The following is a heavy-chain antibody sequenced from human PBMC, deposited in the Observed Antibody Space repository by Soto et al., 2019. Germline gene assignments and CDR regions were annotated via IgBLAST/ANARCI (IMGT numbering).Heavy chain of an antibody. Sequence: SETLSLTCIVSGESISSSSYYWGWIRQPPGKGLEWIGSIYYSGRTYYNPSFKSRVTISIDTSKNQFSLKLSSVTATDTAVYYCARKRTTVVTQAYFDHWGQGALVTVSS. CDR1: GESISSSSYY. J-gene: IGHJ4*02. CDR3: ARKRTTVVTQAYFDH. D-gene: IGHD2-21*02. CDR2: IYYSGRT. V-gene: IGHV4-39*01.